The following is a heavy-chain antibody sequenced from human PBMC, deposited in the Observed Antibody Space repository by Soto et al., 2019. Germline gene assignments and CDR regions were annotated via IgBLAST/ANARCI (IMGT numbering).Heavy chain of an antibody. CDR3: ARAPYGASLDY. J-gene: IGHJ4*02. V-gene: IGHV1-3*04. D-gene: IGHD4-17*01. Sequence: ASVTVSCKASVYTFTSYAMHWVRQAPGRRPEWMGWINSGNGNTYFSQKFQGRVTLTRDTSASTAYMEVSSLRYEDTALYYCARAPYGASLDYWGQGTLVT. CDR1: VYTFTSYA. CDR2: INSGNGNT.